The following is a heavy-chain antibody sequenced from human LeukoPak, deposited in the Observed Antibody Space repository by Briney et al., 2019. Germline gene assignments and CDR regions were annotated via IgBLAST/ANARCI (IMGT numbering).Heavy chain of an antibody. D-gene: IGHD3-3*01. Sequence: PSETLSLTCTVSGGSISSSSYYWGWIRQPPGKGLEWIGSIYYSGSTYYNPSLKSRVTISVDTSKNQFSLKLSSVTAADTPVYYCASLEWLYTPFDYWGQGTLVTVSS. CDR1: GGSISSSSYY. CDR3: ASLEWLYTPFDY. V-gene: IGHV4-39*01. J-gene: IGHJ4*02. CDR2: IYYSGST.